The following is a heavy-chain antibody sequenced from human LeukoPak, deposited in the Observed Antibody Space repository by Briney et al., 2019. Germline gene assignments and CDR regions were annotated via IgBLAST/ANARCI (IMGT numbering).Heavy chain of an antibody. CDR2: INPNSGGT. V-gene: IGHV1-2*06. CDR1: GYIFTDYY. Sequence: ASVKVSCKASGYIFTDYYMHWVRQAPGQELGWMGRINPNSGGTNYAQKFQGRVTMTRDTSISTAYMELSRLRSDDTAVYYCARGTTIFGVVIILDFDYWGQGTLVTVSS. D-gene: IGHD3-3*01. J-gene: IGHJ4*02. CDR3: ARGTTIFGVVIILDFDY.